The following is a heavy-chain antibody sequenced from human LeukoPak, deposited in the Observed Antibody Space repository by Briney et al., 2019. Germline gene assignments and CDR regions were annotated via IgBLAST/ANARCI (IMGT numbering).Heavy chain of an antibody. CDR2: IRYDGSNE. V-gene: IGHV3-30*02. CDR1: GFTFSSYG. D-gene: IGHD1-26*01. Sequence: GGSLRLSCAASGFTFSSYGMHWVRQAPGKGLEWVAFIRYDGSNEYYADSVKGRFTISRDNSRNTLYLQMNSLRAEDTAVYYGARDHRGGVGSSRWFDYWGQGTLVTVSS. CDR3: ARDHRGGVGSSRWFDY. J-gene: IGHJ4*02.